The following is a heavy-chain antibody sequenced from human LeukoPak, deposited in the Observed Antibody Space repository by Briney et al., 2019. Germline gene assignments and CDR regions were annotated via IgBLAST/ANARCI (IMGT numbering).Heavy chain of an antibody. J-gene: IGHJ4*02. CDR2: IIPIFGTA. CDR3: ARGYYYDSSGYFAY. V-gene: IGHV1-69*05. CDR1: GGTFSSNA. Sequence: SVKVSCKXSGGTFSSNAISWVRQAPGQGLEWMGGIIPIFGTANYAQKFQGRVTITTDESTSTAYMELSSLRSEDTAVYYCARGYYYDSSGYFAYWGQGTLVTVSS. D-gene: IGHD3-22*01.